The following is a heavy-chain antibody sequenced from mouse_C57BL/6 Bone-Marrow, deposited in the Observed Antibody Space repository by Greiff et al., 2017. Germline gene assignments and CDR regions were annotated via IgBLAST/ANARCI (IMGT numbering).Heavy chain of an antibody. CDR1: GYAFSSSW. CDR2: IYPGDGDT. D-gene: IGHD1-1*01. CDR3: ARSDYYGSSLWYFDV. V-gene: IGHV1-82*01. J-gene: IGHJ1*03. Sequence: VQLVESGPELVKPGASVKISCKASGYAFSSSWMNWVKQRPGKGLEWIGRIYPGDGDTNYNGKFKGKATLTADTSSSTAYMQLSSLTSEDSAVYFCARSDYYGSSLWYFDVWGTGTTVTVSS.